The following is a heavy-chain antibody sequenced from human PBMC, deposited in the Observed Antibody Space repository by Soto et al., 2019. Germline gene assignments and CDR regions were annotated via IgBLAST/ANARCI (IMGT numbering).Heavy chain of an antibody. Sequence: SETLSLTCTVSGVPIRSYFWTWIRQPPGKGLEWIGFAYHSADANYNPSLRNRATISTDPAKRQFSLRLSSVTAADTALYYCAGSKNRGVTVDYWGQGALVTVSS. D-gene: IGHD3-10*01. CDR2: AYHSADA. V-gene: IGHV4-59*13. CDR3: AGSKNRGVTVDY. CDR1: GVPIRSYF. J-gene: IGHJ4*02.